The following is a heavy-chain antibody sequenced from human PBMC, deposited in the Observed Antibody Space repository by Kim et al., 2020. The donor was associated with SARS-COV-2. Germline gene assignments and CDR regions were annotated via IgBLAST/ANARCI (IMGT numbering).Heavy chain of an antibody. D-gene: IGHD6-19*01. Sequence: GGSLRLSCAASGFTFSSYSMNWVRQAPGKGLEWVSSISSSSSYIYYADSVKGRFTISRDNAKNSLYLQMNSLRAEDTAVYYCARDKHSSGWGPFYCGQGTLVTVSS. CDR2: ISSSSSYI. CDR1: GFTFSSYS. J-gene: IGHJ4*02. V-gene: IGHV3-21*01. CDR3: ARDKHSSGWGPFY.